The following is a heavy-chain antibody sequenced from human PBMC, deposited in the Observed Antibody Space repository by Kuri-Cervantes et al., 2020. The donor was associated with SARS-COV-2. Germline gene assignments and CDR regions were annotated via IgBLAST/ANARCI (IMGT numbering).Heavy chain of an antibody. Sequence: GESLKISCGASGFTFSNYAMSWVRQAPGKGLDWMTIISYDGSNKYYADSVKGRFTISRDNSKNTLYLQMNSLRAEDTAVYYCARDEDTAMATYYFDYWGQGTLVTVSS. D-gene: IGHD5-18*01. J-gene: IGHJ4*02. CDR2: ISYDGSNK. CDR3: ARDEDTAMATYYFDY. CDR1: GFTFSNYA. V-gene: IGHV3-30-3*01.